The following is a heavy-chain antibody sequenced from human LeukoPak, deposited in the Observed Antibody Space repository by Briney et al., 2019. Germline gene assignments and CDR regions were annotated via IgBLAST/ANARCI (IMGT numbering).Heavy chain of an antibody. CDR3: ARGNWAYDSSGYSAFDI. Sequence: GESLKISCKGSGYSFTSYWIGWVRQMPGKGLEWMGIIYPGDSDTRYSPSFQGQVTISADKSISTAYPQWSSLKASDTAMYYCARGNWAYDSSGYSAFDIWGQGTMVTVSS. CDR2: IYPGDSDT. CDR1: GYSFTSYW. V-gene: IGHV5-51*01. D-gene: IGHD3-22*01. J-gene: IGHJ3*02.